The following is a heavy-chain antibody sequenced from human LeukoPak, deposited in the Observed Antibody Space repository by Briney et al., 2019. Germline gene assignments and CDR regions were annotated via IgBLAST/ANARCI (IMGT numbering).Heavy chain of an antibody. CDR1: GFTFSSYG. V-gene: IGHV3-23*01. Sequence: GGSLRLSCAASGFTFSSYGMSWVRQAPGKGLEWVSAISGSGGSTYYADSVKGRFTIFRDNSKNTLYLQMNSLRAEDTAVYYCAKESLWFGEEELDYWGQGTLVTVSS. J-gene: IGHJ4*02. D-gene: IGHD3-10*01. CDR3: AKESLWFGEEELDY. CDR2: ISGSGGST.